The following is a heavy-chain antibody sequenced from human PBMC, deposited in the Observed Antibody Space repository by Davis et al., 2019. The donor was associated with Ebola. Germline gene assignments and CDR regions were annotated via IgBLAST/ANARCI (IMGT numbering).Heavy chain of an antibody. CDR1: GFTFSSYG. Sequence: GESLKISCAASGFTFSSYGMHWVRQAPGKGLEWVAVISYDGSNKYYADSVKGRFTISRDNSKNTLYLQMNSLRAEDTAVYYCARGGQWLVRGYFDYWGQGTLVTVSS. CDR2: ISYDGSNK. V-gene: IGHV3-30*19. CDR3: ARGGQWLVRGYFDY. D-gene: IGHD6-19*01. J-gene: IGHJ4*02.